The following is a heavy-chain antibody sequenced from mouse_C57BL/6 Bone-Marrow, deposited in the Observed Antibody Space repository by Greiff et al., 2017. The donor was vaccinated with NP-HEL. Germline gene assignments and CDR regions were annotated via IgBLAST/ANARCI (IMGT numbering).Heavy chain of an antibody. CDR3: ARHERDYYGSSSCAMDY. J-gene: IGHJ4*01. CDR1: GFTFSSYT. D-gene: IGHD1-1*01. Sequence: EVQLQESGGGLVKPGGSLKLSCAASGFTFSSYTMSWVRQTPEKRLEWVATISGGGGNTYYPDSVKGRFTISRDNAKNTLYLQMSSLRSEDTALYYCARHERDYYGSSSCAMDYWGQGTSVTVSS. CDR2: ISGGGGNT. V-gene: IGHV5-9*01.